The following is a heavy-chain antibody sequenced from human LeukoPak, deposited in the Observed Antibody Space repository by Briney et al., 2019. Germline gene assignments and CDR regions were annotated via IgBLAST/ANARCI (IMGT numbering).Heavy chain of an antibody. CDR1: GFTFSSYA. CDR3: AKVFVVVPAAIQGQNWFDP. J-gene: IGHJ5*02. Sequence: GGSLRLSCAASGFTFSSYAMSWVRQAPGKGLEWVSAISGSGGSTYYADSVKGRFTISRDNSKNTLYLQMNSLRAEDTAVYYCAKVFVVVPAAIQGQNWFDPWGQGTLVTVSS. CDR2: ISGSGGST. D-gene: IGHD2-2*02. V-gene: IGHV3-23*01.